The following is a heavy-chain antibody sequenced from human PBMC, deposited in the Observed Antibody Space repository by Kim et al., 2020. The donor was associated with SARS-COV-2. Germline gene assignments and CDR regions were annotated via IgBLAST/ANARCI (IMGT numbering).Heavy chain of an antibody. J-gene: IGHJ4*02. D-gene: IGHD3-3*01. Sequence: ASVKVSCKASGYDFTSYAIHWLRHAPGQSLEWMGWINVGNGNTKYALKFQGRVLITRDTSARIAYMELSSLTSEDTAVYYCAREGSGFDFWSGTPDYWGQGTLVTVSS. CDR2: INVGNGNT. V-gene: IGHV1-3*01. CDR1: GYDFTSYA. CDR3: AREGSGFDFWSGTPDY.